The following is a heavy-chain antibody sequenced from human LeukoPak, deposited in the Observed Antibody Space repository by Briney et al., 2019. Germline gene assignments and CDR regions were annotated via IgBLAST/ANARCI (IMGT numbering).Heavy chain of an antibody. CDR1: GGSISSHY. CDR2: IYYSGST. CDR3: ARGADYYDSSGYWGYYFDY. D-gene: IGHD3-22*01. J-gene: IGHJ4*02. V-gene: IGHV4-59*11. Sequence: PSETLSLTCTVSGGSISSHYWRWIRQPPGKGLEWIGYIYYSGSTNYNPSLKSRVTISVDTSKNQFSLKLSSVTAADTAVYYCARGADYYDSSGYWGYYFDYWGQGTLVTVSS.